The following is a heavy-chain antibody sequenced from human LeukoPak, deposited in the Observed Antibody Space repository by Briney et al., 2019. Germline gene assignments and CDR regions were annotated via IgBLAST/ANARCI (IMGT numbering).Heavy chain of an antibody. CDR2: IIPILAIT. CDR1: GGTFSSYT. CDR3: TLLTPLYSGYVIYHYGMDV. J-gene: IGHJ6*02. V-gene: IGHV1-69*02. D-gene: IGHD5-12*01. Sequence: SVKVSCKASGGTFSSYTINWVRQAPGQGLEWMGRIIPILAITNYAQKFQGRVTFTADKSTSTAYMELSSLRSEDTAVYYRTLLTPLYSGYVIYHYGMDVWGQGTAVTVSS.